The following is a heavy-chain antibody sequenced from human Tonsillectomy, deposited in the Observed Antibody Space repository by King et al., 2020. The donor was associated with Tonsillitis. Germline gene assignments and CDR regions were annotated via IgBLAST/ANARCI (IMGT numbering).Heavy chain of an antibody. D-gene: IGHD5-18*01. CDR3: ARRPLDSGFDP. J-gene: IGHJ5*02. V-gene: IGHV4-39*01. CDR2: SYYSGRP. Sequence: QLQESGPGLVKPSETLSLTCTVSGGSIISISYYWGLIRQPPGKGLEWIWRSYYSGRPYYNPSPKSRVTISVDTSKNQFSLKLSSVTAADTAVYYCARRPLDSGFDPWGQGTLVTVSS. CDR1: GGSIISISYY.